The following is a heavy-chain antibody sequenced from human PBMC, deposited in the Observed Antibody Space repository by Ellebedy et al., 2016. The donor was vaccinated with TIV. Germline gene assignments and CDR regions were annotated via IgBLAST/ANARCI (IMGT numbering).Heavy chain of an antibody. CDR2: IIPILGIA. CDR3: ARDRRSGRNDILTGRDYGMDV. Sequence: ASVKVSCKASGGTFSSYAISWVRQAPGQGLEWMGRIIPILGIANYAQKFQGRVTITADKSTSTAYMELSSLRSEDTAVYYCARDRRSGRNDILTGRDYGMDVWGQGTTVTVSS. CDR1: GGTFSSYA. J-gene: IGHJ6*02. V-gene: IGHV1-69*04. D-gene: IGHD3-9*01.